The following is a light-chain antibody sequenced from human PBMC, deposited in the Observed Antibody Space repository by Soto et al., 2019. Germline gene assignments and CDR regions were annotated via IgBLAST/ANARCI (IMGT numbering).Light chain of an antibody. CDR2: LGS. CDR1: QSLLHSNGYIY. V-gene: IGKV2-28*01. Sequence: DIVMTQSPLSLPVTPGEPASISCRSSQSLLHSNGYIYLDWYLQKPGQSPQLLIFLGSNRAAGVTDGFGGSGSGTEFTLNIRRVEAEEYGVYYCMQALQTPYTFGQGTQLGI. CDR3: MQALQTPYT. J-gene: IGKJ2*01.